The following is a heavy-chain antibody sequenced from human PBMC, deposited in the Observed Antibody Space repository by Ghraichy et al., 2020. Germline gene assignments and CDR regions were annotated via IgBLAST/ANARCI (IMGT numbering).Heavy chain of an antibody. CDR2: LSGGSYSS. CDR3: ARGGVKGSDGYYSYLMGG. D-gene: IGHD6-25*01. V-gene: IGHV3-23*01. CDR1: GFNFGSFA. J-gene: IGHJ6*03. Sequence: GESLNISCVGSGFNFGSFAMNWVRQAPGKGLEWLSGLSGGSYSSHYADSVRGRFTISRDNARNTLYLQMDRLGAEDTAVYYCARGGVKGSDGYYSYLMGGWGKGTTVTVSS.